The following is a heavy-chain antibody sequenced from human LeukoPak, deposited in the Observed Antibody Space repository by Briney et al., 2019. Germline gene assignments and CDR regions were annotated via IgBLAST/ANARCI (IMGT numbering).Heavy chain of an antibody. Sequence: GSSVKVSCTASGGTFSSYAISWVRQAPGQGLEWMGGIIPIFGTANYAQKFQGRVTITADESTSTAYMELRSLRSDDTAVYYCARDRVRFSSGWYLGYWGQGTLVTVSS. D-gene: IGHD6-19*01. CDR1: GGTFSSYA. CDR2: IIPIFGTA. J-gene: IGHJ4*02. CDR3: ARDRVRFSSGWYLGY. V-gene: IGHV1-69*01.